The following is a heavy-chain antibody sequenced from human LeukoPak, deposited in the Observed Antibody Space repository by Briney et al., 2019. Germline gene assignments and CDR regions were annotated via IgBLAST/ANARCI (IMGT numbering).Heavy chain of an antibody. CDR2: IYYSGST. V-gene: IGHV4-31*03. CDR1: GGSISSGGYY. J-gene: IGHJ4*02. Sequence: PSETLSLTCTVSGGSISSGGYYWSWIRQHPGKGLEWIGYIYYSGSTYYNPSLKSRVTISVDTSKNQFSLKLSSVTAVDTAVYYCARTYGSGSYYYWGQGTLVTVSS. CDR3: ARTYGSGSYYY. D-gene: IGHD3-10*01.